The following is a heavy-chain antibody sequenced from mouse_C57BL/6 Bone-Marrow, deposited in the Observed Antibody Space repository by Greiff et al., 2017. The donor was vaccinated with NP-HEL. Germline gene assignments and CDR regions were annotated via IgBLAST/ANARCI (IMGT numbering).Heavy chain of an antibody. CDR3: ARSVITTGWYFDV. CDR2: IYPRDGST. CDR1: GYTFTSYD. J-gene: IGHJ1*03. D-gene: IGHD1-1*01. V-gene: IGHV1-85*01. Sequence: QVQLQQSGPELVKPGASVKLSCKASGYTFTSYDINWVKQRPGQGLEWIGWIYPRDGSTKYNEKFKGKATLTVDTSSSTAYMELHSLTSEDSAFYFFARSVITTGWYFDVWGTGTTVTVSS.